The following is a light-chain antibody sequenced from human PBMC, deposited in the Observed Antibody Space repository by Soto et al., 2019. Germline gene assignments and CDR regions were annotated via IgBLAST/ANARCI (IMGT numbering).Light chain of an antibody. CDR3: QQANSFPPTT. Sequence: DIQMTQSPSSLSASVGDRVTITCRASQTINTYLNWYQQKPGKAPKLLIHAASSLQSGVPSRFSGSGSGTDFTLTISSLQPEDFATYYCQQANSFPPTTFGQGTKVDIK. J-gene: IGKJ1*01. CDR1: QTINTY. CDR2: AAS. V-gene: IGKV1-39*01.